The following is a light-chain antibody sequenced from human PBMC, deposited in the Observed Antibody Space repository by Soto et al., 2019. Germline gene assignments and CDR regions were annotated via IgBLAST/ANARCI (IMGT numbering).Light chain of an antibody. CDR1: QSVSSN. Sequence: EIVMTRSPATLSVSPGERATLSCRASQSVSSNLAWYQQKPGQAPRLLIYGASTRATGIPARFSGSGSGTEFTLTISSLQSEDFAVYYCQQRSNWPSLTFGGGTKVDNK. V-gene: IGKV3-15*01. J-gene: IGKJ4*01. CDR2: GAS. CDR3: QQRSNWPSLT.